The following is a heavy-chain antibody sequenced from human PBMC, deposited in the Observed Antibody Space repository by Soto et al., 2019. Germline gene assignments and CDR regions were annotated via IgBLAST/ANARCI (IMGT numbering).Heavy chain of an antibody. D-gene: IGHD5-12*01. CDR1: GGSVSNSNYY. CDR3: ASGYSGYPFDY. CDR2: VYYRGRS. Sequence: SETLSLTCTVSGGSVSNSNYYWGWIRQSPGKGLEWIGSVYYRGRSYSKSSVKSRVTISVDTSKNQFSLNLNSVTASDTAVYYCASGYSGYPFDYWGQGTLVTVSS. J-gene: IGHJ4*02. V-gene: IGHV4-39*01.